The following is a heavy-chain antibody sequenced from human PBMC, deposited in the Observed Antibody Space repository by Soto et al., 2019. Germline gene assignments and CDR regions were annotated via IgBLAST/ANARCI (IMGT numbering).Heavy chain of an antibody. J-gene: IGHJ6*02. Sequence: PSETLSLTCAVSGGSISSSNWWSWVRQPPGKGLEWIGEIYHSGSTNYNPSLKSRVTISVDKSKNQFSLKLSSVTAADTAVYYCARRFDTAMEGRYYYYGMDVWGQGTTVTVSS. CDR2: IYHSGST. D-gene: IGHD5-18*01. CDR3: ARRFDTAMEGRYYYYGMDV. V-gene: IGHV4-4*02. CDR1: GGSISSSNW.